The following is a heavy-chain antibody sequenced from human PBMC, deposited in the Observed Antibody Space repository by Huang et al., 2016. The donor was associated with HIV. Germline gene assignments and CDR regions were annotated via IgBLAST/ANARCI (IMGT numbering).Heavy chain of an antibody. V-gene: IGHV4-59*11. J-gene: IGHJ4*02. CDR1: GGSISTHY. CDR2: IDYRGST. D-gene: IGHD3-3*01. CDR3: ARDHHDFWRGYRRMYFFDH. Sequence: QVQLQESGPGLVKPSETLSLTCTVSGGSISTHYWSWIRQTPGKGLEWIGSIDYRGSTNHIPSRKSRVTILLDTSKNQFSLRVNSVTAADTAMYYCARDHHDFWRGYRRMYFFDHWGQGTLVTVSS.